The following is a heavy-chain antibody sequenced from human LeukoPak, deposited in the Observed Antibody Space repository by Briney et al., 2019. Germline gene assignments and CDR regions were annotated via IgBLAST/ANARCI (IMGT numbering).Heavy chain of an antibody. J-gene: IGHJ6*02. CDR3: ARGGGMDV. CDR2: ISLSGGDT. V-gene: IGHV3-23*01. CDR1: GFTFGNYA. Sequence: SGASLRLSCAASGFTFGNYAMTWVRQAPGKGLEWVSAISLSGGDTYYADSVKGRLSISRDNSKNTLYLQMNSLRAEDTAVHYCARGGGMDVWGQGTTVTVSS.